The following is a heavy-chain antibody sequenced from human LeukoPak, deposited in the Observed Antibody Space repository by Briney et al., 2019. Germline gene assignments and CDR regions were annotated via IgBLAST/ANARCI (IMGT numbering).Heavy chain of an antibody. CDR1: GYTFTSYG. V-gene: IGHV1-18*01. J-gene: IGHJ5*02. CDR2: ISAYNGNT. D-gene: IGHD3-10*01. Sequence: VASVKVSCKASGYTFTSYGISWVRQAPGQGVEWMGWISAYNGNTNYAQKLQGRVTMTTDTSTSTAYMELRSLRSDDTAVYYCARDIGSGSYSPIDPWGQGTLVTVSS. CDR3: ARDIGSGSYSPIDP.